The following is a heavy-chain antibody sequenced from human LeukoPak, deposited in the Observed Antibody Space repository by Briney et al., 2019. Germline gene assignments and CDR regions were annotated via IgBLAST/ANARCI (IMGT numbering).Heavy chain of an antibody. CDR1: GFTFSFSA. J-gene: IGHJ6*03. Sequence: GGSLRHSCAASGFTFSFSAMTWVRQPPGKGLEWVSPISGSGGSSYYADSVKGRFTISRDNSKNTLYLQMNSLRAEDTAVYYCAKGRGSSWFTSSYSMDVWGKGTTVTVSS. CDR2: ISGSGGSS. D-gene: IGHD6-13*01. V-gene: IGHV3-23*01. CDR3: AKGRGSSWFTSSYSMDV.